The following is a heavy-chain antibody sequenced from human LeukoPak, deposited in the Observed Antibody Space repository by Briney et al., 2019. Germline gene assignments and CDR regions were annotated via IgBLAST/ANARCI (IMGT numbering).Heavy chain of an antibody. CDR3: ARGPRITMVRGVILYYMDV. J-gene: IGHJ6*03. Sequence: PSETMSLTCAVYGGSFSGYYWSWIRQPPGKGLEWIGEINHSGSTNYNPSLKSRVPISVDTSKNQFSLKLSSVTAADAAVYYCARGPRITMVRGVILYYMDVWGKGTTVTVSS. CDR1: GGSFSGYY. CDR2: INHSGST. D-gene: IGHD3-10*01. V-gene: IGHV4-34*01.